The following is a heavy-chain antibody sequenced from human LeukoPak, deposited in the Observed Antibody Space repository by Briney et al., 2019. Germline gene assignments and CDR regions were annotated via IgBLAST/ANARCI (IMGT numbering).Heavy chain of an antibody. CDR2: INPNSGGT. Sequence: GASVKVSCKASGYTFTGYYMHWVRQAPGQGLEWMGWINPNSGGTNYAQKFQGRVTMTRDTSISTAYMELSRLRSDDTAVYYCARNSKVYSSTSCYGYWGQGTLVTVSS. CDR3: ARNSKVYSSTSCYGY. CDR1: GYTFTGYY. J-gene: IGHJ4*02. D-gene: IGHD2-2*01. V-gene: IGHV1-2*02.